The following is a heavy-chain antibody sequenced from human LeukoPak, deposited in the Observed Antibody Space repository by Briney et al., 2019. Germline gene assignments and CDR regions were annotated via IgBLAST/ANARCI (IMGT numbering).Heavy chain of an antibody. CDR3: ARETILRVVPAAGDH. D-gene: IGHD2-2*01. V-gene: IGHV1-18*01. CDR1: GYTFTSYG. Sequence: ASVTVSCKASGYTFTSYGISWVRQAPGQGLEWMGLISAYNGNTNYAQKLQGRVTMTTDTSTSTAYMELRSLRSDDTAVYYCARETILRVVPAAGDHWGQGTLVTVSS. CDR2: ISAYNGNT. J-gene: IGHJ4*02.